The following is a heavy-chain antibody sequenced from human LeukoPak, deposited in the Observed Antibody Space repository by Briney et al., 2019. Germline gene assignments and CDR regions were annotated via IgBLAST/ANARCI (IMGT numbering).Heavy chain of an antibody. CDR3: AKVPYDDYGGNWFDP. CDR2: IRYDGSNK. V-gene: IGHV3-30*02. Sequence: PRGSLRLSCAASGFTFSSYGMHWVRQAPGKGLEWVAFIRYDGSNKYYADSVKGRFTISRDNSKNTLYLQMNSLRAEDTAVYYCAKVPYDDYGGNWFDPWGQGTLVTVSS. CDR1: GFTFSSYG. D-gene: IGHD4-23*01. J-gene: IGHJ5*02.